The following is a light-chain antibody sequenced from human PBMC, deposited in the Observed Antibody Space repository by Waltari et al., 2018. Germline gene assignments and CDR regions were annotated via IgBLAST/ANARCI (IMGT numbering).Light chain of an antibody. CDR1: QSVLYRSNNKNY. Sequence: DIVVTPSPDSLAVSLGERATINCKSRQSVLYRSNNKNYLAWYQQKPGQPPKLLIYWASTRESGVPDRFSGSGSGTDFTLTISSLQAEDVAVYYCQQYYSTIFTFGPGTKVDIK. V-gene: IGKV4-1*01. J-gene: IGKJ3*01. CDR3: QQYYSTIFT. CDR2: WAS.